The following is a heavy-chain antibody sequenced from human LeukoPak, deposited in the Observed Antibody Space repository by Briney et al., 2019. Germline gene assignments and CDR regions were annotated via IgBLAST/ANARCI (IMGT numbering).Heavy chain of an antibody. CDR2: ISGSGGST. V-gene: IGHV3-23*01. D-gene: IGHD5-18*01. Sequence: SGGSLRLSCAASGFTFSSYAMSWVRQAPGKGLEWVSAISGSGGSTYYADSVKGRFTISRDNSKNTLYLQMNSLRAEDTAVYCCATRVLRYTAMEEERFDYWGQGTLVTVSS. CDR3: ATRVLRYTAMEEERFDY. CDR1: GFTFSSYA. J-gene: IGHJ4*02.